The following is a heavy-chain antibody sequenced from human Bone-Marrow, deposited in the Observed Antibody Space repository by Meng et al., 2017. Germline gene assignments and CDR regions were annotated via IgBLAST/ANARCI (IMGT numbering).Heavy chain of an antibody. CDR3: ARDSGSYDA. D-gene: IGHD1-26*01. Sequence: GESLKISCAASGFTFSSYWMSWVRQAPGKGLEWVANIKQDGSEKYYVDSVKGRFTISRDNAKNSLYLQMNSLRAEDTAVYYCARDSGSYDAWGQGTLVTVSS. J-gene: IGHJ5*02. V-gene: IGHV3-7*01. CDR2: IKQDGSEK. CDR1: GFTFSSYW.